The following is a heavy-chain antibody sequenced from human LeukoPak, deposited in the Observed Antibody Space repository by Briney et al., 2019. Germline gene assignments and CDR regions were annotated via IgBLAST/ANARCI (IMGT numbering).Heavy chain of an antibody. CDR3: ARAYSGSYYYFDY. D-gene: IGHD1-26*01. Sequence: SETLSLTCTVSGASISTYYWSWIRQPPGMGLEWIGSIYYSGSTNFNPSLKSRVTISVDTSKNQFSLKLSSVTAADTAVYYCARAYSGSYYYFDYWGQGTLVTVCS. CDR2: IYYSGST. J-gene: IGHJ4*02. CDR1: GASISTYY. V-gene: IGHV4-59*01.